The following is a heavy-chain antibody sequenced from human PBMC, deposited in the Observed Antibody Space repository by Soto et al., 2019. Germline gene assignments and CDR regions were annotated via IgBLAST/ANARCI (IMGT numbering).Heavy chain of an antibody. V-gene: IGHV2-5*02. CDR2: IYWDEDK. CDR3: ARSVPFDLRGYNFEF. CDR1: GFSLSTHTVG. J-gene: IGHJ4*02. Sequence: QITLKESGPTLVKPTQSLTLTCTFSGFSLSTHTVGVAWIRQPPGKALEWLALIYWDEDKRYSPSLKNWLTMTKDTSKRQVVLTMASMDPVDRGRYYCARSVPFDLRGYNFEFWGEGILVTVSS. D-gene: IGHD3-9*01.